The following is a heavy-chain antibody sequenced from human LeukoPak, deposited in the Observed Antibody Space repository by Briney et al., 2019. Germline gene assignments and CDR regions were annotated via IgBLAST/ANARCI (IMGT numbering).Heavy chain of an antibody. Sequence: PGGSLRLSCAASGFTFSKYWMLWVRQAPGKGLESVSRINTDVTVTTYADSVKGRFTVSIDNADNTMFLQMNSVRDEDTAVYYCATKQWLAPPPDSWGQGTPVTASS. V-gene: IGHV3-74*01. CDR1: GFTFSKYW. J-gene: IGHJ4*02. D-gene: IGHD6-19*01. CDR3: ATKQWLAPPPDS. CDR2: INTDVTVT.